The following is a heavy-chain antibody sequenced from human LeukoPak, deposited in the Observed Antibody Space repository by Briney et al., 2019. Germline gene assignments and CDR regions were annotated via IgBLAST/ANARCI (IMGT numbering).Heavy chain of an antibody. CDR3: ARGRKYTSGYRVTELGSGYSDY. CDR2: IIPIFGTA. J-gene: IGHJ4*02. D-gene: IGHD5-18*01. Sequence: SVKVSCKASGGTFSSYAISWVRQAPGQGLEWMGGIIPIFGTANYAQKFQGRVTITADKSTSTAYMELSSLRSEDTAVYYCARGRKYTSGYRVTELGSGYSDYWGQGTLVTVSS. CDR1: GGTFSSYA. V-gene: IGHV1-69*06.